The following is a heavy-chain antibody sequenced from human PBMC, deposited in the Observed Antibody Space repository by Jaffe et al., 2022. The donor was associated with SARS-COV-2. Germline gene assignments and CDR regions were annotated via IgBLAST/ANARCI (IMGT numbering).Heavy chain of an antibody. D-gene: IGHD1-26*01. CDR1: SGSISSSNW. Sequence: QVQLQESGPGLVKPSGTLSLTCAVSSGSISSSNWWSWVRQPPGKGLEWIGEISHSGSSNYNPSLKSRVTMSVDKSKNQFSLNLSSVTAADTAVYYCARQWGSHGFDYWGQGTLVAVSS. CDR3: ARQWGSHGFDY. CDR2: ISHSGSS. J-gene: IGHJ4*02. V-gene: IGHV4-4*02.